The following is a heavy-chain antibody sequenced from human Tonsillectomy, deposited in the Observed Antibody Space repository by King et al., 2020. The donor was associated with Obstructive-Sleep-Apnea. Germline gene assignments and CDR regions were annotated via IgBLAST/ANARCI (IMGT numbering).Heavy chain of an antibody. CDR3: TTSLRKWEDFDY. CDR2: IKSKTDVGTT. Sequence: VQLVESGGGLVKPGESLRLSCAASGFTFSNAWMSWVRQAPGKGLEWVGRIKSKTDVGTTGYAAPGTGRFTISRDDSKNALYLQTNSLKTEDTAVYYCTTSLRKWEDFDYWGQGTLVTVSS. J-gene: IGHJ4*02. D-gene: IGHD1-26*01. CDR1: GFTFSNAW. V-gene: IGHV3-15*01.